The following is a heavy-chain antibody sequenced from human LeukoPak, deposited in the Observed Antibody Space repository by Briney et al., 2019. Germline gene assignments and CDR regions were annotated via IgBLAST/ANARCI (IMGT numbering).Heavy chain of an antibody. J-gene: IGHJ4*02. CDR1: GCTFRTPA. Sequence: GSLRLPCTASGCTFRTPAMNVVRQAPGKGLAWVSTISVSGGSTYYADSVKGRFTISRDNSKNTLYLQMNSLRAEDTAVYYCATGFARGNSYWGQGTLVTVSS. CDR3: ATGFARGNSY. D-gene: IGHD1-7*01. CDR2: ISVSGGST. V-gene: IGHV3-23*01.